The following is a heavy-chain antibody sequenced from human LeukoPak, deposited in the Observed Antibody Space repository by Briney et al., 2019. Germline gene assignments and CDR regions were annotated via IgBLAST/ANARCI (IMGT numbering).Heavy chain of an antibody. Sequence: SETLSLTCSVSGGSISSSSYYWGWIRQPPGKGLEWIGSIYYSGRTDYNPSLKSRVTMSVDTSKNQFSLKLTSVTAADTAVYYCARHREGRDGYKGYYYMDVWGKGTTVTVSS. CDR1: GGSISSSSYY. CDR3: ARHREGRDGYKGYYYMDV. CDR2: IYYSGRT. J-gene: IGHJ6*03. V-gene: IGHV4-39*01. D-gene: IGHD5-24*01.